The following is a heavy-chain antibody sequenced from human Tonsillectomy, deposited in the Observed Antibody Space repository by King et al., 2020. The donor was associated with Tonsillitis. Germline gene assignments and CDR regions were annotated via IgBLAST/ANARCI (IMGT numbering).Heavy chain of an antibody. V-gene: IGHV3-21*01. CDR1: GFTFSSYS. CDR2: ISSSSSYI. J-gene: IGHJ4*02. CDR3: ARDTSRVTTAFDY. Sequence: VQLVESGGGLVKPGGSLRLSCAASGFTFSSYSMNWVRQAPGKGLEWVSSISSSSSYIYYADSVKGRFTISRDNAKNSLYLQMNSLRAEDTAVYYCARDTSRVTTAFDYWGQGTLVTVSS. D-gene: IGHD4-17*01.